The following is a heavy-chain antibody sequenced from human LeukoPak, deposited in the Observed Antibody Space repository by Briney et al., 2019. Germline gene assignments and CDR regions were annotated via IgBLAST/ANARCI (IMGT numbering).Heavy chain of an antibody. CDR1: GFTFSSYA. J-gene: IGHJ4*02. CDR2: ISGSGGST. Sequence: GGSLRLSCAASGFTFSSYAMSWVRQAPGKGLEWVSAISGSGGSTYYAGSVKGRFTISRDNSKNTLYLQMNSLRAEDTAVYYCAKDFWSGYARGFDYWGQGTLVTVSS. D-gene: IGHD3-3*01. CDR3: AKDFWSGYARGFDY. V-gene: IGHV3-23*01.